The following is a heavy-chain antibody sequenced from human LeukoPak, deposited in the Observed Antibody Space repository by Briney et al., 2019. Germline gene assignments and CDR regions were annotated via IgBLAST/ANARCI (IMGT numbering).Heavy chain of an antibody. J-gene: IGHJ3*02. Sequence: GGSLRLSCAASGFTFSSYWMHWVRQAPGKGLVWVSRINSDGSSTSYADSVKGRFTISRDNAKNTLYLQMNSLRAEDTAVYYCAREILSGDDAFDIWGQRTMVTVSS. CDR1: GFTFSSYW. CDR3: AREILSGDDAFDI. D-gene: IGHD3-10*01. V-gene: IGHV3-74*01. CDR2: INSDGSST.